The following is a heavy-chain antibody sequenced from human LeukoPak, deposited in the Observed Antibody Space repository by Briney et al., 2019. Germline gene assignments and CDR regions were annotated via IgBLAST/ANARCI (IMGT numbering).Heavy chain of an antibody. CDR2: IYYSGST. D-gene: IGHD3-22*01. CDR1: GGSISSGDYY. V-gene: IGHV4-30-4*01. CDR3: AREGDYYDSSGYLTPHFDY. J-gene: IGHJ4*02. Sequence: SQTLSLTCTVSGGSISSGDYYWSWIRQPPGKGLEWIGYIYYSGSTYYNPSLKSRVTISVDTSKNQFSLKPSSVTAADTAVYYCAREGDYYDSSGYLTPHFDYWGQGTLVTVSS.